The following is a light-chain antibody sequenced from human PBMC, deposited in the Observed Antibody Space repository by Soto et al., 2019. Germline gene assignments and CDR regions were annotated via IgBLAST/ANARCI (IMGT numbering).Light chain of an antibody. Sequence: QSALAHRASVSGSPGQSMTISCTGTSSDVGGYNYVTWYQQHPGGAPKLMIQDGSSRASGVPNRFSGSKSGTPASLTISGLQAEDEADYYCCSYASSTSYVFGTGTKVTVL. CDR1: SSDVGGYNY. CDR3: CSYASSTSYV. V-gene: IGLV2-14*03. CDR2: DGS. J-gene: IGLJ1*01.